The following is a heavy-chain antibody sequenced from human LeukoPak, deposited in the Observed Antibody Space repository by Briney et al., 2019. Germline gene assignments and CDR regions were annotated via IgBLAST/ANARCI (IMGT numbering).Heavy chain of an antibody. J-gene: IGHJ4*02. V-gene: IGHV3-30*02. D-gene: IGHD3-22*01. CDR1: GFTFNNYG. CDR3: AKFADDYYDSSGYYVDY. CDR2: IQYDGSNK. Sequence: GGSLRLSCAASGFTFNNYGMHWVRQAPGKGLEWVAFIQYDGSNKYYADSVKGRFTISRDNSKNTLYLQMNSLRTEDTAVYYCAKFADDYYDSSGYYVDYWGQGTLVTVSS.